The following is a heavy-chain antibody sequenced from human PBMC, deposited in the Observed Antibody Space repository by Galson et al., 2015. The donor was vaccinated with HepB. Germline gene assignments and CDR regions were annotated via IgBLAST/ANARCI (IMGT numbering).Heavy chain of an antibody. CDR3: ARDPHYYDSSGYYNDAFDI. V-gene: IGHV3-21*01. Sequence: SLRLSCAASGFTFSSYSMNWVRQAPGKGLEWVSSISSSSSYIYYADSVKGRFTIPRDNAKNSLYLQMNSLRAEDTAVYYCARDPHYYDSSGYYNDAFDIWGQGTMVTVSS. D-gene: IGHD3-22*01. CDR2: ISSSSSYI. J-gene: IGHJ3*02. CDR1: GFTFSSYS.